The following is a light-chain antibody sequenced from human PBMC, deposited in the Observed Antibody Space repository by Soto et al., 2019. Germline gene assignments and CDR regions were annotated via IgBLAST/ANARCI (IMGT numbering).Light chain of an antibody. J-gene: IGKJ5*01. CDR3: MQSTQLPLT. V-gene: IGKV2D-29*02. CDR2: EVS. Sequence: DIVSSQTPLALSVTPGELASISFRSIQSLLSSGGETYLFWYLQRPGQSPQLLIYEVSNRISAVPDRFSGRGSGTDFTLKISRVEAEDAGVYYCMQSTQLPLTFGQGTRLEIK. CDR1: QSLLSSGGETY.